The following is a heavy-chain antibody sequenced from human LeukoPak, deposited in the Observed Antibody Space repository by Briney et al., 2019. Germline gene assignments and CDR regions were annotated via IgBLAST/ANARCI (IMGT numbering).Heavy chain of an antibody. V-gene: IGHV3-33*01. J-gene: IGHJ4*02. CDR3: AREEEDYRRLDY. CDR1: GFTFSSYG. CDR2: IWYDGGNK. Sequence: PGGSLRLSCAASGFTFSSYGMHWVRQAPGKGLERVAVIWYDGGNKYYADSVKGRVTISRDNSKNTLFLQMNSLRAEDTAVYYCAREEEDYRRLDYWGQGTLVTVSS. D-gene: IGHD4-11*01.